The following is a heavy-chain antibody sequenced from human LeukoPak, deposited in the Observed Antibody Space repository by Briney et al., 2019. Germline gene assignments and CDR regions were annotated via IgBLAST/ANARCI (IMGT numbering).Heavy chain of an antibody. CDR1: SGSLSSFH. J-gene: IGHJ4*02. V-gene: IGHV4-4*07. Sequence: PSETLSLTCTVSSGSLSSFHWNWIRQPAGKGLEWVGRIYPSGSTDYNASLKSRVTMSVDTSKKQFSLKLNSVTAADTAVYYCARSSGHDFDYWGQGILVTVSS. CDR3: ARSSGHDFDY. D-gene: IGHD5-12*01. CDR2: IYPSGST.